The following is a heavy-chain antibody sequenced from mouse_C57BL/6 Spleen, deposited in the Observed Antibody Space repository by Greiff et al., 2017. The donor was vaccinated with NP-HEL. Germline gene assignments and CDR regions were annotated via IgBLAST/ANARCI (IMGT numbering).Heavy chain of an antibody. CDR2: INPYNGDT. Sequence: EVQLVESGPELVKPGDSVKISCKASGYSFTGYFMNWVMQSHGKSLEWIGRINPYNGDTFYNQKFKGKATLTVDKSSSTAHMELRSLTSEDSAVYYCARSTMVTTSNYAMDYWGQGTSVTVSS. D-gene: IGHD2-2*01. J-gene: IGHJ4*01. V-gene: IGHV1-20*01. CDR3: ARSTMVTTSNYAMDY. CDR1: GYSFTGYF.